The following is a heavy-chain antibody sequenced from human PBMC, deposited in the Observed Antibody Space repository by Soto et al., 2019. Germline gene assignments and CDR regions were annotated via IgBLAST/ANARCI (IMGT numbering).Heavy chain of an antibody. CDR3: GRDKDWAFDY. D-gene: IGHD3-9*01. V-gene: IGHV3-74*01. CDR2: INSDGSST. J-gene: IGHJ4*02. Sequence: GGSLRLSCAASGFTFSSYWMHWVRQAPEKGLMWVSHINSDGSSTTYADSVKGRFTISRDNAKNTLFLLMNSLRAEDTAIYYCGRDKDWAFDYWGQGTQVTVSS. CDR1: GFTFSSYW.